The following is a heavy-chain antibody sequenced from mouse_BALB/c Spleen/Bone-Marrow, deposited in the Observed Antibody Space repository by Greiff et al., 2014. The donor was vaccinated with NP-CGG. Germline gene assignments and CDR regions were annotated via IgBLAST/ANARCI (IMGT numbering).Heavy chain of an antibody. J-gene: IGHJ4*01. CDR3: VRSYDSYAMAF. CDR2: ISSGSSTI. CDR1: GFTFSSFG. Sequence: DVMLVESGGGLAQPGGSRKLSCAASGFTFSSFGMHWVRQAPEKGLEWVAYISSGSSTIYYADTVKGRFTISRDNPKNTLFLQMTSQRSEDTAMYYCVRSYDSYAMAFWGQGTSVTVSS. D-gene: IGHD2-10*02. V-gene: IGHV5-17*02.